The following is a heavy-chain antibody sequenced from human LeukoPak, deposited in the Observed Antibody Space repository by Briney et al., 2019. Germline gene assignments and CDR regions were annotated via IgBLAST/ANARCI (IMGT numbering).Heavy chain of an antibody. V-gene: IGHV3-7*05. CDR2: IKEDGSEK. Sequence: GGSLTLSCAASGFTFSSSWMKWVRQAPGKGLESVAVIKEDGSEKYYADSVKGRFAISRDSAKNSLYLQMNNVRAEDTAVYFCAANTQSGYWGQGALVTVSS. J-gene: IGHJ4*02. D-gene: IGHD3-16*01. CDR1: GFTFSSSW. CDR3: AANTQSGY.